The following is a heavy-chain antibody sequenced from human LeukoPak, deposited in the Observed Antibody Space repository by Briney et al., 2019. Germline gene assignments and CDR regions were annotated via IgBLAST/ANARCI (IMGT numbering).Heavy chain of an antibody. J-gene: IGHJ4*02. CDR2: IYPGDSDT. CDR3: ARKIGYCSGGSCYYFDY. CDR1: GYSFTSYW. V-gene: IGHV5-51*01. D-gene: IGHD2-15*01. Sequence: GESLKISCKGSGYSFTSYWIGWVRQMPGKGLEWMGIIYPGDSDTRYSPSFQGQVTISADKSISTAYLQWSSLKASDTAMYYCARKIGYCSGGSCYYFDYWGQGTPVTVSS.